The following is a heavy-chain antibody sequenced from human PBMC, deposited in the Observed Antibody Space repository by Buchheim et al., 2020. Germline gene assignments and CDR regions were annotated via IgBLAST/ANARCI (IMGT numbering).Heavy chain of an antibody. CDR1: GGSVSSASYY. CDR2: IYYSGSS. CDR3: ARENCDYLFYDY. J-gene: IGHJ4*02. Sequence: QVQLQESGPGLVKPSETLSLTCTVSGGSVSSASYYWSWIRQPPGKGLEWIGYIYYSGSSTYNPSLKSRVTQSVDTSKNQFSLKLSSVTAADTAMYYCARENCDYLFYDYWGQGTL. V-gene: IGHV4-61*01. D-gene: IGHD4-17*01.